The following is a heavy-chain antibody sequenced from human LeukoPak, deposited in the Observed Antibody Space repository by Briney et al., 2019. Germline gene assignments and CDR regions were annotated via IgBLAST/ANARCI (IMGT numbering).Heavy chain of an antibody. CDR1: GFTFRTYA. V-gene: IGHV3-30*18. D-gene: IGHD6-19*01. CDR3: AKDSYSSGRGYYLDY. Sequence: PGGSLRLSCAASGFTFRTYAMHWVRRAPGKGLEWVAITSHDGTKQYYADSVKGRFTISRDNSKNTLYLQMNSLRVKDTAVYYCAKDSYSSGRGYYLDYWGQGTLVTVSS. CDR2: TSHDGTKQ. J-gene: IGHJ4*02.